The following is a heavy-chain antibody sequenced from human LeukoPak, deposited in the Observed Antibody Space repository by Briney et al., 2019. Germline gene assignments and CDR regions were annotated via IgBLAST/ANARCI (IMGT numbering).Heavy chain of an antibody. Sequence: PGGSLRLSCAASGFTFDDYAMHWVRQAPGKDLEWVSGISWNSGSIGYADSVKGRFTISRDNAKNSLYLQMNSLRAEDTALYYCARDGVLRFLSYMDVWGKGTTVTVSS. D-gene: IGHD3-3*01. CDR1: GFTFDDYA. V-gene: IGHV3-9*01. J-gene: IGHJ6*03. CDR2: ISWNSGSI. CDR3: ARDGVLRFLSYMDV.